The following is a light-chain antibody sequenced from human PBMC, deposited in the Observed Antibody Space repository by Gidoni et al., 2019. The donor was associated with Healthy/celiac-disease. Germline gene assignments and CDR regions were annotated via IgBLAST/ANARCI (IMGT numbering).Light chain of an antibody. Sequence: IVLAKTAATLSLSPGETATLSCRASQSVSSYVSWYQTKPGQAPRLLIYDASNRATGIPARFSGSGSGTDFTLTISSLEPEDFAVYYCQQRSNWPPYTFGQGTQLEIK. CDR3: QQRSNWPPYT. J-gene: IGKJ2*01. V-gene: IGKV3-11*01. CDR2: DAS. CDR1: QSVSSY.